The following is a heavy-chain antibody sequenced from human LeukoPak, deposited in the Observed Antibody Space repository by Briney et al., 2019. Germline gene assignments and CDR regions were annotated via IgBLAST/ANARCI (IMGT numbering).Heavy chain of an antibody. CDR3: AREPGNNGDLDY. CDR2: VSTSGSST. V-gene: IGHV3-21*01. CDR1: GFTFSTYN. D-gene: IGHD4-17*01. Sequence: GGSLRLSCAASGFTFSTYNMNWVRQAPGKGLEWVSSVSTSGSSTFYADSMKGRFTISRDNAKSSLYLQMSSLRAEDTAVYYCAREPGNNGDLDYWGQGTLVTVSS. J-gene: IGHJ4*02.